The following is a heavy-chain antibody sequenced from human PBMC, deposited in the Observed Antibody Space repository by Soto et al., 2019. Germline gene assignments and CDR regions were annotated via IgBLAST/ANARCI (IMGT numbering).Heavy chain of an antibody. V-gene: IGHV1-69*06. CDR3: ARGKYCGGDCLGYYYGMDV. J-gene: IGHJ6*04. CDR1: GGTFSSYA. CDR2: IIPIFGTA. D-gene: IGHD2-21*02. Sequence: SVKVSCKASGGTFSSYAISWVRQAPGQGLEWMGGIIPIFGTANYAQKFQGRVTITADKSTSTAYMELSSLRSEDTAVYYCARGKYCGGDCLGYYYGMDVWAKGTTVTV.